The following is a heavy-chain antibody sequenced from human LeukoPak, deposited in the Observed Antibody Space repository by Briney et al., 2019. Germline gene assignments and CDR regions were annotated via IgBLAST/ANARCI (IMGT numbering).Heavy chain of an antibody. D-gene: IGHD1/OR15-1a*01. Sequence: GGSLRLSCAASGFTFSSYAMSWVSQAPGKGLEWVSVISGSGGSTYYADSVKGRFTISRDNSQNTLFLQMNSLRAEDTAVYYCAKDRTHNGITGTIFDYWGQGTLVTVSS. V-gene: IGHV3-23*01. CDR2: ISGSGGST. J-gene: IGHJ4*02. CDR1: GFTFSSYA. CDR3: AKDRTHNGITGTIFDY.